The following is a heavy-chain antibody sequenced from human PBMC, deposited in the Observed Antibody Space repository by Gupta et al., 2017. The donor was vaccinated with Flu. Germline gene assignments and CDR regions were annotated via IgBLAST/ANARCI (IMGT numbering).Heavy chain of an antibody. CDR1: YW. CDR3: ARRYFDY. Sequence: YWMSWVRQAPGKGLEWVANIKQDGSEKYYVDSVKGRFTISRDNPKNSLYLQMNNLRAEDTAVYYCARRYFDYWGQGTLVTVSS. CDR2: IKQDGSEK. J-gene: IGHJ4*02. V-gene: IGHV3-7*01.